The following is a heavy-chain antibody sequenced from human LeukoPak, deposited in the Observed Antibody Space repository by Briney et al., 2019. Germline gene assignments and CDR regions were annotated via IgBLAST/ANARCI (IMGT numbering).Heavy chain of an antibody. J-gene: IGHJ4*02. V-gene: IGHV1-2*02. D-gene: IGHD5-24*01. Sequence: ASVKVSCKASGYTFHGYYIHWVRQAPRHGLEWMGWINPNTGDTHYAHKFQGRVTVTSDTFISTVFLELSSLRSEDTAVYYCAREVGDGYNLFDYWGQGTLVTVSS. CDR2: INPNTGDT. CDR1: GYTFHGYY. CDR3: AREVGDGYNLFDY.